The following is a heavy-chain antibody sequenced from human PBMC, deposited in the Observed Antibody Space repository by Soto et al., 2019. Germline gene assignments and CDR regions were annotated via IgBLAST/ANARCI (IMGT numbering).Heavy chain of an antibody. D-gene: IGHD5-18*01. CDR1: GGTFSSYA. Sequence: QVQLVQSGAEVKKPGSSVKVSCKASGGTFSSYAISWVRQAPGQGLEWMGGVMPIFGTANYAQKFQGRVTITADESTSTSYMELSSLRSEDTAVYYCARSGYSDTQFFDYWGQGTLVTVSS. CDR2: VMPIFGTA. J-gene: IGHJ4*02. CDR3: ARSGYSDTQFFDY. V-gene: IGHV1-69*01.